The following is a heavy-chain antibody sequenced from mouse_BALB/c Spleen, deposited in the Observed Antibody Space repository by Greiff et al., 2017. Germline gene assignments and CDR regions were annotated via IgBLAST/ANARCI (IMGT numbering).Heavy chain of an antibody. CDR2: ISDGGSYT. J-gene: IGHJ4*01. Sequence: EVKVVESGGGLVKPGGSLKLSCAASGFTFSDYYMYWVRQTPEKRLEWVATISDGGSYTYYPDSVKGRFTISRDNAKNNLYLQMSSLKSEDTAMYYCARKSTGGAMDYWGQGTSVTVSS. CDR3: ARKSTGGAMDY. V-gene: IGHV5-4*02. D-gene: IGHD1-1*01. CDR1: GFTFSDYY.